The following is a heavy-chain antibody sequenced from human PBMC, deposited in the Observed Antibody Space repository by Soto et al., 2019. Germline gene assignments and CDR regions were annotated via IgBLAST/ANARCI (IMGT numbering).Heavy chain of an antibody. CDR3: ASLAGRDPFDI. V-gene: IGHV1-69*01. CDR2: IKPIFGST. J-gene: IGHJ3*02. Sequence: QVRLVQSGAEVKKAGSSVKVSCKASGGTFSSHAISWVRQAPGQGLEWMGEIKPIFGSTNYAQRFQGRVTITADESTSTAYMELSSLRSEATAVFYWASLAGRDPFDIWGQGTMVTASS. CDR1: GGTFSSHA.